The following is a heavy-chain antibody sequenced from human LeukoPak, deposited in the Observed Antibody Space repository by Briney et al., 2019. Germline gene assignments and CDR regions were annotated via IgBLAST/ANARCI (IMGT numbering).Heavy chain of an antibody. Sequence: ASVKVSCKASGYSFTRHNINWVRQAPGQGLEWMGWINTNTGNPTYAQGFTGRFVFSLDTSVSTAYLQISSLKAEDTAVYYCARDGDYSVDVWGQGTTVTVSS. V-gene: IGHV7-4-1*02. CDR2: INTNTGNP. J-gene: IGHJ6*02. CDR1: GYSFTRHN. D-gene: IGHD4-17*01. CDR3: ARDGDYSVDV.